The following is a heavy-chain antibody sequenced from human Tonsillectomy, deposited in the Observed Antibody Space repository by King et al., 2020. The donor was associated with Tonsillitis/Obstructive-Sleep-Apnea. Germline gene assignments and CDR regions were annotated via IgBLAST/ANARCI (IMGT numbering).Heavy chain of an antibody. CDR1: GDSVSSNSAA. J-gene: IGHJ4*02. Sequence: QVQLQQSGPGLVKPSQTLSLTCAISGDSVSSNSAAWNWIRQSPSRGLEWLGRTYYRSKWYNDYAVSVKSRITINPDTSKTQFSLQLNSVTPEDTAVYYCARAFGPYCGCDFYSGFDYWGQGTLVTVSS. CDR3: ARAFGPYCGCDFYSGFDY. D-gene: IGHD2-21*01. V-gene: IGHV6-1*01. CDR2: TYYRSKWYN.